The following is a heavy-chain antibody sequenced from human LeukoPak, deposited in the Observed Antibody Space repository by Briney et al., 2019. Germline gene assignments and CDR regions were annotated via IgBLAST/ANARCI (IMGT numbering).Heavy chain of an antibody. Sequence: ASVEVSCKASGGTFSSYAISWVRQAPGQGLEWMGRIILIFGTANYAQKFQGRVTITTDESTSTAYMELSSLRSEDTAVYYCARDRGFYMVDYWGQGTLVTVSS. CDR3: ARDRGFYMVDY. V-gene: IGHV1-69*05. D-gene: IGHD5-12*01. CDR1: GGTFSSYA. J-gene: IGHJ4*02. CDR2: IILIFGTA.